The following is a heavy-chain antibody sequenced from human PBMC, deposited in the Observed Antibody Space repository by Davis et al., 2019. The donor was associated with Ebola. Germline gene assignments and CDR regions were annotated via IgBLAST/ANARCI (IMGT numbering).Heavy chain of an antibody. CDR3: ARDTRPLYYDSSGYYL. CDR2: ISYDGSNK. CDR1: GFTFSSYG. D-gene: IGHD3-22*01. J-gene: IGHJ1*01. V-gene: IGHV3-30*03. Sequence: GESLKISCAASGFTFSSYGMHWVRQAPGKGLEWVAVISYDGSNKYYADSVKGRFTISRDNSKNTLYLQMNSLRAEDTAVYYCARDTRPLYYDSSGYYLWGQGTLVTVSS.